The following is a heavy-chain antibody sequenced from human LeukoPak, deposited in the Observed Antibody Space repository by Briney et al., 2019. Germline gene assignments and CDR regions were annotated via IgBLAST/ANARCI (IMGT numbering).Heavy chain of an antibody. D-gene: IGHD1/OR15-1a*01. CDR1: GGTFSSYA. CDR3: ARPPTEQTMYYFDY. V-gene: IGHV1-69*05. J-gene: IGHJ4*02. Sequence: ASVKVSCKASGGTFSSYAISWVRQAPGQGLEWMGGIIPIFGTANYAQKFQGRVTITTDESTSTAYMELSSLRSEDTAVYYCARPPTEQTMYYFDYWGQGTLVTVSS. CDR2: IIPIFGTA.